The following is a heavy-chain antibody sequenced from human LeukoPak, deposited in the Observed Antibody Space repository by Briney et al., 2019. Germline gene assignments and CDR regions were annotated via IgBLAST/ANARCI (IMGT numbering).Heavy chain of an antibody. CDR3: ARRSYVGSTSAFDI. CDR2: IYPGDSDT. Sequence: GESLKISCKDIGYSFANYLFGWVRQMPGKGLEWIGVIYPGDSDTKYSPSFQGHVTFSADKSVSTAYLQWSSLRASDTAMYYCARRSYVGSTSAFDIWGQGTMVTVSS. J-gene: IGHJ3*02. V-gene: IGHV5-51*01. CDR1: GYSFANYL. D-gene: IGHD1-26*01.